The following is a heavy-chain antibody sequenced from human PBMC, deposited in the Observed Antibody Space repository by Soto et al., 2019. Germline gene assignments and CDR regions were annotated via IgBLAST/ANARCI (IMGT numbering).Heavy chain of an antibody. V-gene: IGHV3-33*01. Sequence: PGGSLRLSCAASGFTFSSYGMHWVRQAPGKGLEWVAVIWYDGSNKYYADSVKGRFTISRDNSKNTLYLQMNSLRAEDTAVYYCAREFYCSGGSCYLFYYYYYGMDVWGQGTTVTVSS. D-gene: IGHD2-15*01. CDR1: GFTFSSYG. CDR3: AREFYCSGGSCYLFYYYYYGMDV. J-gene: IGHJ6*02. CDR2: IWYDGSNK.